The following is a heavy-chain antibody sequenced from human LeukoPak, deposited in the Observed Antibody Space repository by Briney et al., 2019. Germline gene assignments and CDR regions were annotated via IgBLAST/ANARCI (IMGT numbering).Heavy chain of an antibody. CDR3: ARNWGIAVAGPDFLDY. J-gene: IGHJ4*02. CDR1: GFTFSSHG. V-gene: IGHV3-30*03. CDR2: ISYDGSNK. D-gene: IGHD6-19*01. Sequence: GGSLRLSCAASGFTFSSHGMHWVRQAPGKGLEWVAVISYDGSNKYYADSVKGRFTISRDNSKNTLYLQMNSLRAEDTAVYYCARNWGIAVAGPDFLDYWGQGTLVTVSS.